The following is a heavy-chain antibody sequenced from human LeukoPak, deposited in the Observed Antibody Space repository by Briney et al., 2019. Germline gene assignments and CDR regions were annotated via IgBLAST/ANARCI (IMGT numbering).Heavy chain of an antibody. D-gene: IGHD2-2*01. J-gene: IGHJ4*02. CDR1: GFALKSYS. CDR3: VRDGAPDAHCSSTSCAIR. CDR2: ISSTSAYI. Sequence: PGGSLRLSCAGPGFALKSYSLTWVRQAPGKGLEWVSSISSTSAYIHYADSVKGRFTISRDNAKSSLYPQMNSLRAEDTAVYYCVRDGAPDAHCSSTSCAIRWGQGTLVTVSA. V-gene: IGHV3-21*01.